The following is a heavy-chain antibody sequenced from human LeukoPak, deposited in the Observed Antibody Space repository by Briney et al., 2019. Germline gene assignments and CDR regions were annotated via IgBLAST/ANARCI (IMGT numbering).Heavy chain of an antibody. V-gene: IGHV3-74*01. CDR2: LHSKGAFT. CDR1: GFTLSNYL. D-gene: IGHD2-21*02. CDR3: ARFVVVTAGDY. Sequence: GGALRLSCSASGFTLSNYLMHSVREAPGEGLVWVARLHSKGAFTTYADSVKGRFTISRDTAKNTLYLQMNSLRVEDTAVYYCARFVVVTAGDYWGQGTLVTVSS. J-gene: IGHJ4*01.